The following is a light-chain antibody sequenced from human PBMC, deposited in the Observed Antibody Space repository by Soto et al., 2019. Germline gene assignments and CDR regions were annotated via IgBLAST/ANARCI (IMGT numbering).Light chain of an antibody. CDR2: AAS. Sequence: DIQLTQSPSFLSASVGDTVTITCRASQGISTYLTWYQQKPGKVPKLLIYAASTLQSGVPSRFSGSGSGTLFTLTISSLHPEDVATYYCQKYNGAPWTFGRGTKVDIK. J-gene: IGKJ1*01. CDR1: QGISTY. CDR3: QKYNGAPWT. V-gene: IGKV1-27*01.